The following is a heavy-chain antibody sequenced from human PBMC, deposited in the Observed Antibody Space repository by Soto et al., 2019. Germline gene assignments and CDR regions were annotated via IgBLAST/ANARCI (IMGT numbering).Heavy chain of an antibody. CDR1: GYTFTSYG. D-gene: IGHD2-21*02. J-gene: IGHJ6*02. CDR2: ISAYNGNT. V-gene: IGHV1-18*01. CDR3: AREYIVVVTASYYYGMDV. Sequence: ASVKVSCKSSGYTFTSYGISWVRQAPGQGLEWMGWISAYNGNTNYAQKLQGRVTMTTDTSTSTAYVELRSLRSDDTAVYYCAREYIVVVTASYYYGMDVWGQGTTITVSS.